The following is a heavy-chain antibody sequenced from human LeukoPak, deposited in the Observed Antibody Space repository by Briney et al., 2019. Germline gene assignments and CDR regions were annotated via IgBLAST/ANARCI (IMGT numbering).Heavy chain of an antibody. D-gene: IGHD2-2*01. V-gene: IGHV3-21*01. Sequence: GGSLRLSCAASGFTFSSYSMNWVRQAPGKGLEWVSSISSSSSYIYYADSVKGRFTISRDNAKNSLYLQMNSLRAEDTAVYYCARVNSVPAAPFDYWGQGTLVTVSS. J-gene: IGHJ4*02. CDR1: GFTFSSYS. CDR3: ARVNSVPAAPFDY. CDR2: ISSSSSYI.